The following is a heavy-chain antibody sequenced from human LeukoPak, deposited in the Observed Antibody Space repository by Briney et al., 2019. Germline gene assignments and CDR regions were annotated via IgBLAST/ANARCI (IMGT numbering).Heavy chain of an antibody. V-gene: IGHV1-18*01. CDR2: ISGYNGDT. D-gene: IGHD1-1*01. CDR3: ARDIPTGNMSDY. Sequence: ASVKVSCKASGYSFTTYGINWVRQAPGQGLEWMGWISGYNGDTSYAERFQGRVTMTTETSTSTAYMELRSLRSDDTAVYYCARDIPTGNMSDYWGQGILVTVSS. J-gene: IGHJ4*02. CDR1: GYSFTTYG.